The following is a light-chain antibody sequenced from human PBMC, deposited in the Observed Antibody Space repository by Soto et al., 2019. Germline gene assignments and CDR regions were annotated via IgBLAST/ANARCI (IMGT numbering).Light chain of an antibody. Sequence: QSALTQPPSVSGSPGQSVTISCTGTSSDVGSYNRVSWYQQPPGTAPKIMIYEVNNRPSGVPDRFSGSKSGNTASLTISGLQAEDEADYYCNSYTSSSTYVFGTGTQLTVL. CDR1: SSDVGSYNR. CDR3: NSYTSSSTYV. J-gene: IGLJ1*01. V-gene: IGLV2-18*02. CDR2: EVN.